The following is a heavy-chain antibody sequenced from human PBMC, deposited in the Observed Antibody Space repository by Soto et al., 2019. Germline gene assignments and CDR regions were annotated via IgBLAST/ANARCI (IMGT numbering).Heavy chain of an antibody. CDR1: GGSISTVGHY. Sequence: ASETLSLTCSVSGGSISTVGHYWTWIRQPPGKGLEWIGSIYHTGSTYYSKSLRSRLTMSVDTSKSQFSLRLSSVTAADTAVYYCARATGTLRSRNCDYWGQGSLVTVSS. V-gene: IGHV4-31*03. D-gene: IGHD1-1*01. J-gene: IGHJ4*02. CDR3: ARATGTLRSRNCDY. CDR2: IYHTGST.